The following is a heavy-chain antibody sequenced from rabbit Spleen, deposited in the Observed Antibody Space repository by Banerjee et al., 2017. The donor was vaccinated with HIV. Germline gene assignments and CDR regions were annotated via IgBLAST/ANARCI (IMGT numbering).Heavy chain of an antibody. V-gene: IGHV1S45*01. J-gene: IGHJ3*01. CDR2: INVATGKP. D-gene: IGHD4-1*01. CDR1: GFSFSDRDV. Sequence: QEQLEESGGGLVKPEGSLTLTCKASGFSFSDRDVMCWVRQAPGKGLEWIACINVATGKPVYATWAKGRFTISRTSSTTVTLRMTSLTAADTATYFCARDLVGVIGWNFGWWGQGTLVTVS. CDR3: ARDLVGVIGWNFGW.